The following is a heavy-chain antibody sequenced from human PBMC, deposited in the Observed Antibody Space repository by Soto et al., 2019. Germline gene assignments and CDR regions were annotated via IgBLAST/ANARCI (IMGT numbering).Heavy chain of an antibody. D-gene: IGHD1-26*01. CDR3: ARDGGRHSGGIAY. J-gene: IGHJ4*02. CDR1: GGTFSSYS. Sequence: QVQLVQSGAEVKKPGSSVKVSCKASGGTFSSYSINWVRQAPGQGLELMGEIIPIFGTANYAQKFQGRVTITADESTSTAYMELSSLRSEDTAVYYCARDGGRHSGGIAYWGQGTLVTVSS. CDR2: IIPIFGTA. V-gene: IGHV1-69*01.